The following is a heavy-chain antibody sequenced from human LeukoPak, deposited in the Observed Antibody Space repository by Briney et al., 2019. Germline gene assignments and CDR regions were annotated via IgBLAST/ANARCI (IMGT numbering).Heavy chain of an antibody. J-gene: IGHJ4*02. CDR1: GGTFSSYA. Sequence: AASLKVSCKASGGTFSSYAISWVRQAPGQGLEWMGGIIPIFGTANYAQKFQGRVTITADESTSTAYMELSSLRSEDTAVYYCARSNGVCCETYWGQGTLVTVSS. CDR2: IIPIFGTA. V-gene: IGHV1-69*13. D-gene: IGHD2-8*01. CDR3: ARSNGVCCETY.